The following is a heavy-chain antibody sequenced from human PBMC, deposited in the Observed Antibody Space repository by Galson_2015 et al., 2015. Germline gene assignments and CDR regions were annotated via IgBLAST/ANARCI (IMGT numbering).Heavy chain of an antibody. D-gene: IGHD6-19*01. V-gene: IGHV3-48*01. CDR3: ARDLAVAGRIPYYYYGMDV. J-gene: IGHJ6*02. Sequence: SLRLSCAASGFTFSSYRMNWVRQAPGKGLEWVSYISSSSSTIYYADSVKGRFTISRDNAKNSLYPQMNSLRAEDTAVYYCARDLAVAGRIPYYYYGMDVWGQGTTVTVSS. CDR1: GFTFSSYR. CDR2: ISSSSSTI.